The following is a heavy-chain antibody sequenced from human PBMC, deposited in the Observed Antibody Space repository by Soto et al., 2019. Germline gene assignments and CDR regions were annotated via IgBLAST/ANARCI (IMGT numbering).Heavy chain of an antibody. V-gene: IGHV5-51*01. CDR2: IYPGDSDT. CDR1: GYSFTSYW. Sequence: PGESVKISCKGSGYSFTSYWIGWVRQMPGKGLEWMGIIYPGDSDTRYSPSFQGQVTISADKSISTAYLQWSSLKASDTAMYYCARDYGGNSGYYYYGMDVWGQGTTVTVSS. J-gene: IGHJ6*02. CDR3: ARDYGGNSGYYYYGMDV. D-gene: IGHD4-17*01.